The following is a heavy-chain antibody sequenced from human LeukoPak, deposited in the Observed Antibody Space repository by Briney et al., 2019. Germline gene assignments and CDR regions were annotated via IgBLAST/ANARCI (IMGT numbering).Heavy chain of an antibody. CDR2: IIPIFGIA. CDR1: GGTFSSYA. D-gene: IGHD3-22*01. V-gene: IGHV1-69*04. Sequence: ASVKVPCKASGGTFSSYAISWVRQAPGQGLEWMGRIIPIFGIANYAQKFQGRVTITADKSTSTAYMELSSLRSEDTAVYYCARVEGPYYYDSSGYQTGAFDIWGQGTMVTVSS. J-gene: IGHJ3*02. CDR3: ARVEGPYYYDSSGYQTGAFDI.